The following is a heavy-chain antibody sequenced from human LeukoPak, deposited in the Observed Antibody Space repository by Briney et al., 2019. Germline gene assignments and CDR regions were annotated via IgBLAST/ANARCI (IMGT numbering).Heavy chain of an antibody. Sequence: SVKVSCKASGGTFSIYAISWVRQAPGQGLEWMGGIIPIFGTANYAQKFQGRVTITTDESTTTSYMELGRRRSETKPAYYLARPSDSSGYYYYYYMDVWAKGT. CDR1: GGTFSIYA. D-gene: IGHD3-22*01. J-gene: IGHJ6*03. CDR3: ARPSDSSGYYYYYYMDV. V-gene: IGHV1-69*05. CDR2: IIPIFGTA.